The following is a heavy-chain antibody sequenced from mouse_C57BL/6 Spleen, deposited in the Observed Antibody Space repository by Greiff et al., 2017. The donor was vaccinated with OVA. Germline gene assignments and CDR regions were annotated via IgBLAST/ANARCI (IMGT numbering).Heavy chain of an antibody. CDR1: GYAFTNYL. CDR3: ARGTGDYDGFAY. Sequence: VQLQQSGAELVRPGTSVKVSCKASGYAFTNYLIEWVKQRPGQGLEWIGVINPGSGGTNYNEKFKGKATLTADKSSSTAYMQLSSRTSEDSAVYFCARGTGDYDGFAYWGQGTLVTVSA. J-gene: IGHJ3*01. V-gene: IGHV1-54*01. D-gene: IGHD2-4*01. CDR2: INPGSGGT.